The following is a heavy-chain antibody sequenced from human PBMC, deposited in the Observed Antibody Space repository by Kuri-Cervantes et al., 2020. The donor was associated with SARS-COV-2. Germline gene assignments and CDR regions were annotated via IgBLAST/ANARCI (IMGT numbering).Heavy chain of an antibody. CDR2: ISYDGSNK. D-gene: IGHD2-15*01. CDR1: GFLFSASA. Sequence: GESLKISCEVSGFLFSASAIHWVRQASGKGLEWVAFISYDGSNKYYVESVKGRFTISRDNSKNTLYLQMNSLRAEDTAVYYCAKDQHGIVVVVAAIDYWGQGTLVTVSS. J-gene: IGHJ4*02. CDR3: AKDQHGIVVVVAAIDY. V-gene: IGHV3-30*04.